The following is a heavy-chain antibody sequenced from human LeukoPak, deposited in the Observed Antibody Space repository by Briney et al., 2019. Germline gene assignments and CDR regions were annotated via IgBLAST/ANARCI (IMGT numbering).Heavy chain of an antibody. J-gene: IGHJ5*02. Sequence: ASVKVSCKVSGYTLTELSMHWVRQAPGKGLEWMGGFDPEDGETIYAQKFQGRVTMTEDTSTDTAYMELSSLRSEDTAVYYCATAPRSYYYDSSGYLMFDPWGQGTLVTVSS. CDR3: ATAPRSYYYDSSGYLMFDP. V-gene: IGHV1-24*01. CDR1: GYTLTELS. CDR2: FDPEDGET. D-gene: IGHD3-22*01.